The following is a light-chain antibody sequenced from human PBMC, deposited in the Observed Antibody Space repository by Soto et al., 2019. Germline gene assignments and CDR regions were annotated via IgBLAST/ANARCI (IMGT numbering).Light chain of an antibody. CDR3: QQSSAIPRT. CDR2: AAS. J-gene: IGKJ1*01. V-gene: IGKV1-39*01. Sequence: DIQMTQSPSALSASVGARVTISCRSSQHIATYLNWYQHKPGKAPKLLVYAASTLQGGVPSRFSGSGSGTDCRLTIGSLQPDDFATYYCQQSSAIPRTFGQGTKVDLK. CDR1: QHIATY.